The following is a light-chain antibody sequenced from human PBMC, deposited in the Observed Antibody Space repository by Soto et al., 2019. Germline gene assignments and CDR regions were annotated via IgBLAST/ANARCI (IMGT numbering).Light chain of an antibody. Sequence: DIQMTQSPSSLSASVGDRVTITCRASQSIVTWLAWYQQKPGKAPKLLIYEASSLESGDPSRFSGTGSGTEFTLTISSLQPDDSAAYYCQQFNSSPYTFGQGTKVEIK. V-gene: IGKV1-5*03. CDR2: EAS. CDR3: QQFNSSPYT. J-gene: IGKJ2*01. CDR1: QSIVTW.